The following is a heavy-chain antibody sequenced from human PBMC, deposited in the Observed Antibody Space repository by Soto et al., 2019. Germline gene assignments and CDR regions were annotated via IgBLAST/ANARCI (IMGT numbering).Heavy chain of an antibody. V-gene: IGHV3-9*01. CDR2: ISWNSYSI. D-gene: IGHD3-10*01. CDR3: LGFGTYNWFDP. Sequence: EVQLVESGGGLVQPGRSLRLSCAASGFTFDDYAMHWVRQAPGKGLEWVSGISWNSYSIGYADSVKGRFTISRDNAKNSLYLQMNSLRAEDTALSYCLGFGTYNWFDPWGQGTLVTVSS. J-gene: IGHJ5*02. CDR1: GFTFDDYA.